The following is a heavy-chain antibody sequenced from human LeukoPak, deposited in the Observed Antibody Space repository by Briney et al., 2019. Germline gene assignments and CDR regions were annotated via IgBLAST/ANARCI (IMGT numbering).Heavy chain of an antibody. CDR1: GYIFSSYG. CDR3: ARDESRTGFDY. D-gene: IGHD1-14*01. CDR2: ISAYNGNT. J-gene: IGHJ4*02. Sequence: ASVKVSCKASGYIFSSYGLSWVRQAPGQGLEWMGWISAYNGNTNYAQKLQGRVTMTTDTSTSTAYMELRSLRSDDTAVYYCARDESRTGFDYWGQGTLVTVSS. V-gene: IGHV1-18*01.